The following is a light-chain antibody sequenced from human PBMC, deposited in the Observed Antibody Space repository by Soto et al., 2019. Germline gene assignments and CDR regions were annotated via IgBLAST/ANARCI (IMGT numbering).Light chain of an antibody. CDR1: SSDVGGYDY. CDR3: SSYGGNKNWV. CDR2: EVS. V-gene: IGLV2-8*01. J-gene: IGLJ3*02. Sequence: QSALTQPPSASGSPGQSVTVSCTGTSSDVGGYDYVSWYQHHPGKAPKVIIYEVSKRPSGVPDHFSGSKSGNTASLTVSGIQAEDEADYYCSSYGGNKNWVFGGGTKLTVL.